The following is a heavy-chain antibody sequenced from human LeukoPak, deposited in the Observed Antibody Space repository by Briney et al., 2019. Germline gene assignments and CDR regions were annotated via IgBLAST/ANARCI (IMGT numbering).Heavy chain of an antibody. D-gene: IGHD2-2*01. CDR2: ISGSGGST. CDR3: AKGPRYCSSTSCYFFDY. V-gene: IGHV3-23*01. Sequence: PGASLRLSCAASGFTFSNYAMSWVRQAPGKGLEWVSAISGSGGSTYYADSVKGRFTISRDNSKNTLYLQMNSLRAEDTAVYYCAKGPRYCSSTSCYFFDYWGQGTLVTVSS. CDR1: GFTFSNYA. J-gene: IGHJ4*02.